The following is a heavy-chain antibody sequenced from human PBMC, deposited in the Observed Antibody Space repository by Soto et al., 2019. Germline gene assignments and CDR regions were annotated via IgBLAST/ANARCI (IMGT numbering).Heavy chain of an antibody. CDR2: ILNDGSNR. J-gene: IGHJ6*02. CDR1: GFTFSNYG. Sequence: QVQLVESGGGVVQPGRSLRLSCAAAGFTFSNYGMHWVRQAPGKGLEWVAVILNDGSNRYHADSVKDRFTISRDNSKNTLYLQMHSLRAEDTAVYYCARDDEYSGNGMDVWGQGTTVTVSS. D-gene: IGHD3-10*01. V-gene: IGHV3-33*01. CDR3: ARDDEYSGNGMDV.